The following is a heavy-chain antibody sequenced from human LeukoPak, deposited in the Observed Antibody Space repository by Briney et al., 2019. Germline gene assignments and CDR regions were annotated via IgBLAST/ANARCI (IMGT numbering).Heavy chain of an antibody. J-gene: IGHJ6*02. Sequence: GGSLRLSCAASGFTFSSYNMNWVRQAPGKGLEWVSSISSSSSYIYYADSVKGRFTISRDNAKNSLYLQMNSLRAEDTAVYYCARDDIVVVPAANYYYYGMDVWGQGTTVTVSS. D-gene: IGHD2-2*01. CDR2: ISSSSSYI. V-gene: IGHV3-21*01. CDR3: ARDDIVVVPAANYYYYGMDV. CDR1: GFTFSSYN.